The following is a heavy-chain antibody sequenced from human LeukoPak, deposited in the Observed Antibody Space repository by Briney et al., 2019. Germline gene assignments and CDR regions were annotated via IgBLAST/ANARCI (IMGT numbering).Heavy chain of an antibody. J-gene: IGHJ3*02. V-gene: IGHV3-23*01. CDR3: VQEGPRGLAFDI. Sequence: GGSLRLSCAASGFTFSGCAMSWVRQAPGKGLEWVSAISGSGGGTYYADSVKGRFAISRDNSKNTLYLQMNSLRAEDTAVYYCVQEGPRGLAFDIWGQGTKVTVSS. CDR1: GFTFSGCA. CDR2: ISGSGGGT.